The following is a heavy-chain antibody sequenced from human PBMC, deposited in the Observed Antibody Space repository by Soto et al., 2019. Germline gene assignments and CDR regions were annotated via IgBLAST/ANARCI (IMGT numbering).Heavy chain of an antibody. CDR3: ATSTVTTIEEYYYYYGMEV. J-gene: IGHJ6*02. CDR2: IYYSGST. Sequence: PSETLSLTCTLSGGSICRGGYYWSWIRQHPGKGLEWIGYIYYSGSTSYNPSLKSRVTISVDTSKNQFSLKLSSVTAAATAVYYRATSTVTTIEEYYYYYGMEVCLQGTT. V-gene: IGHV4-31*03. D-gene: IGHD4-17*01. CDR1: GGSICRGGYY.